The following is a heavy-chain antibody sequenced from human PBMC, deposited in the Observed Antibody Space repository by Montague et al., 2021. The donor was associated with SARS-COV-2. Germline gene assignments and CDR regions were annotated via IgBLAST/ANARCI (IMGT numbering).Heavy chain of an antibody. CDR3: ARWDPQTLTLIGLRGKSASDY. CDR2: INHSGTT. D-gene: IGHD4-23*01. J-gene: IGHJ4*02. Sequence: SETLSLTCAVYGGSFSGYYWTWICQSPGKGLEWIAEINHSGTTNYNFNPSLRSRVTISVDTSKSRFSLKLSSVTAADTGVYYCARWDPQTLTLIGLRGKSASDYWGQGTLVTVSS. V-gene: IGHV4-34*01. CDR1: GGSFSGYY.